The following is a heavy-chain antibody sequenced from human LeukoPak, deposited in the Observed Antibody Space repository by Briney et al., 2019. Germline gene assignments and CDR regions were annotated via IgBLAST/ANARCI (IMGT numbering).Heavy chain of an antibody. J-gene: IGHJ4*02. CDR2: FSYSGRSYGGPP. CDR1: AGSLSNTLYY. Sequence: PLETLSLTCTVSAGSLSNTLYYWGWIRQSPGKGLEWIGSFSYSGRSYGGPPYYNPSLKSRVTISVDTSKNQLSLKLSSVTAADTAVYYCARHLIAWFGELLYSYYFDYWGQGTLVTVSS. V-gene: IGHV4-39*01. CDR3: ARHLIAWFGELLYSYYFDY. D-gene: IGHD3-10*01.